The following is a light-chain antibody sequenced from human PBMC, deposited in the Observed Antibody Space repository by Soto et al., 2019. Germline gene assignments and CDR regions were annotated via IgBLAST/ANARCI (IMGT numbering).Light chain of an antibody. J-gene: IGKJ5*01. CDR2: GAY. CDR3: QKYNNWPQIN. V-gene: IGKV3-15*01. CDR1: QSVSSN. Sequence: EIVMTQSPATLAVSRRARATLSCRASQSVSSNLAWYQQKPGQAPRLLIYGAYTRATGIPDRFSGSGSGTEFTLTIRRLKSEDFAVYYCQKYNNWPQINFGNGQRRAIK.